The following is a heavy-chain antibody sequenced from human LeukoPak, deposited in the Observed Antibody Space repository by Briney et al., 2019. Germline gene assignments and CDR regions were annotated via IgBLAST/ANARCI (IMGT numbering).Heavy chain of an antibody. CDR3: AREGWSGYFGYYYGMDV. V-gene: IGHV4-59*01. CDR1: GGSISSYY. Sequence: PSETLSLTCTVSGGSISSYYWSWIRQPPGKGPEWIGYIYYSGSTNYNPSLKSRVTISVDTSKNQFSLKLSSVTAADTAVYYCAREGWSGYFGYYYGMDVWGQGTTVTVSS. CDR2: IYYSGST. J-gene: IGHJ6*02. D-gene: IGHD3-3*01.